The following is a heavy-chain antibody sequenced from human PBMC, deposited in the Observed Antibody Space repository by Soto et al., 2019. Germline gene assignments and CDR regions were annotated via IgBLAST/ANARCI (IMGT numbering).Heavy chain of an antibody. CDR3: ARAIVVVPAATLRFLEWYPADYGMDV. CDR1: GFTFSYYY. CDR2: ISSSGSTI. J-gene: IGHJ6*02. D-gene: IGHD2-2*01. V-gene: IGHV3-11*01. Sequence: GGSLRLSCAASGFTFSYYYMSWIRQAPGKGLEWVSYISSSGSTIYYADSVKGRFTISRDNAKNSLYLQMNSLRAEDTAVYYCARAIVVVPAATLRFLEWYPADYGMDVWGQGTTVTVSS.